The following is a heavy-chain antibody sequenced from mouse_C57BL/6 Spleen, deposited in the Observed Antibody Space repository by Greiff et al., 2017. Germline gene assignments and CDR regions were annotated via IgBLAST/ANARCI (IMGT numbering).Heavy chain of an antibody. J-gene: IGHJ1*03. CDR3: ARLGYGNFPWYFDV. V-gene: IGHV1-55*01. Sequence: QVQLQQPGAELVKPGASVKMSCKASGYTFTSYWITWVKQRPGQGLEWIGDIYPGSGSTNYNEKFKSKATLTVDTSSSTAYMQLSSLTSEASAVYDCARLGYGNFPWYFDVWGKGTTLTVSS. CDR1: GYTFTSYW. CDR2: IYPGSGST. D-gene: IGHD2-10*02.